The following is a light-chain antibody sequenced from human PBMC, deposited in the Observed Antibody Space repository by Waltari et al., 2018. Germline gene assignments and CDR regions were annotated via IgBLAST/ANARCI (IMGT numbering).Light chain of an antibody. J-gene: IGLJ3*02. Sequence: QTVVTQAPSFSVSPGGTATLTCGLSSGSVYSSYYSTCYQQTPGQAPRTLIYNTDTRSSGVPERFSGSILGHKAALTITGAQADDESDYYCVLYIGSGIWVFGGGTKLTVL. CDR2: NTD. CDR3: VLYIGSGIWV. V-gene: IGLV8-61*01. CDR1: SGSVYSSYY.